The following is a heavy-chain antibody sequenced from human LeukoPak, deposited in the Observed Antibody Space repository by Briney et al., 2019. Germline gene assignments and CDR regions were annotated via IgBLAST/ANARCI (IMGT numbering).Heavy chain of an antibody. CDR2: IWYDGSNK. Sequence: PGGSLRLSCVASGFTFSNYGMHWVRQAPGKGLEWVAVIWYDGSNKYYADSVKGRFTISRDNSKNTLYLQMNSLRAEDTAVYYCARDRVGALDYWGQGTLVTVFS. CDR3: ARDRVGALDY. D-gene: IGHD1-26*01. J-gene: IGHJ4*02. V-gene: IGHV3-33*01. CDR1: GFTFSNYG.